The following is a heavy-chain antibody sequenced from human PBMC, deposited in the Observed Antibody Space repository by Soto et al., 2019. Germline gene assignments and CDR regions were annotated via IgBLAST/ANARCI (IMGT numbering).Heavy chain of an antibody. CDR3: AKGDCSCGNCYGNDY. CDR1: GSTCRSYN. V-gene: IGHV3-23*01. CDR2: LNSGGGT. D-gene: IGHD2-15*01. J-gene: IGHJ4*02. Sequence: GGSLRLSWAASGSTCRSYNIRWVRQAPGKGLQWVSSLNSGGGTYNADSVKGRFTISRDNSKQTLYLQMNSLRAEDKPVYYCAKGDCSCGNCYGNDYGGQGTLATDYS.